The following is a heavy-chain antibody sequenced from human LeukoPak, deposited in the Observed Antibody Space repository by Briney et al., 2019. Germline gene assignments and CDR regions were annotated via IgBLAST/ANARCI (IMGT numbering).Heavy chain of an antibody. CDR1: GFTFSSYS. J-gene: IGHJ2*01. Sequence: PGGSLRLSCAASGFTFSSYSMNWVRQAPGKGLEWVSVIYSGGSTYYADSVKGRFTISRDNSKNTLYLQMNSLRAEDTAVYYCAREIRDWYFDLWGRGTLVTVSS. V-gene: IGHV3-53*01. CDR2: IYSGGST. CDR3: AREIRDWYFDL. D-gene: IGHD3-10*01.